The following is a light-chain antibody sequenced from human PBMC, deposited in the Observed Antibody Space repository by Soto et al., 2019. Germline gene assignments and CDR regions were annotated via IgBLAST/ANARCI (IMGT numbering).Light chain of an antibody. Sequence: QSVLAQPASVSGSPGQSITISCIGTSSDVGGYNYVSWYQQHPGKAPKLIFYDVSNRPSGVSNRFSGSKSGNTASLTISGLQAEDEADYYCSSYTSSRTYIFGTGTKLTVL. CDR1: SSDVGGYNY. CDR2: DVS. CDR3: SSYTSSRTYI. V-gene: IGLV2-14*03. J-gene: IGLJ1*01.